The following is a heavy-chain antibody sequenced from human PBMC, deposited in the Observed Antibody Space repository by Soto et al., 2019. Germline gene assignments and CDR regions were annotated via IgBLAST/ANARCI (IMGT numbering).Heavy chain of an antibody. CDR2: IGAYNGNT. CDR3: DCDDVYNYESYFSL. CDR1: GYTFTSYG. V-gene: IGHV1-18*01. Sequence: ASVKVSCKASGYTFTSYGISWVRQAPGQGLEWMGWIGAYNGNTNYAQKLQGRVTMTTDTSTSTAYMELRTLRSDVTAVYFCDCDDVYNYESYFSLWDRGTLVT. D-gene: IGHD5-12*01. J-gene: IGHJ2*01.